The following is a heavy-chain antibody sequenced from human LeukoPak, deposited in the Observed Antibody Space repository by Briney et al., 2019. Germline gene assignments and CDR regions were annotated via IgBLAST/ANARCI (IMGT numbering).Heavy chain of an antibody. CDR2: ISNDGGGT. J-gene: IGHJ5*02. CDR3: AKGSSGYFADL. CDR1: GFIFNNYG. V-gene: IGHV3-23*01. D-gene: IGHD3-22*01. Sequence: GGSLRLSCAASGFIFNNYGLIWVRQAPGKGPEWVSAISNDGGGTQYADFVKGRFTISRDNSKHTLFLQMNSLRAEDTALYYCAKGSSGYFADLWGQGTLVTVSS.